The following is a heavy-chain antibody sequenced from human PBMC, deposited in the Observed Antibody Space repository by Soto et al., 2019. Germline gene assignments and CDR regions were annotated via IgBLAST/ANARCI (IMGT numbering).Heavy chain of an antibody. D-gene: IGHD2-2*01. Sequence: ASVKVSCKASGYTFTSYDINWVRQATGQGLEWMGWMNPNSGNTGYAQKFQGRVTMTRNTSISTAYMEVRSLRSDDTAVYYCAREGTCSSTSCPTYFSFGMDVWGQGTTVTVSS. CDR2: MNPNSGNT. CDR3: AREGTCSSTSCPTYFSFGMDV. CDR1: GYTFTSYD. J-gene: IGHJ6*02. V-gene: IGHV1-8*01.